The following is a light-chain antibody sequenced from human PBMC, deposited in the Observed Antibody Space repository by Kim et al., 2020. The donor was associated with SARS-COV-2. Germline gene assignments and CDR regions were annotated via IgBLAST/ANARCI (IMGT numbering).Light chain of an antibody. Sequence: SYELTQPPSVSVSPGQTASITCSGDKLGDKYVCWYQQKSGLPPLMVIYQDKKRPSGIPERFSGSNSGNTATLTISGTQAMDEGDYYCQAWDSDSAEVFGGGTQLTVL. CDR1: KLGDKY. J-gene: IGLJ3*02. CDR3: QAWDSDSAEV. V-gene: IGLV3-1*01. CDR2: QDK.